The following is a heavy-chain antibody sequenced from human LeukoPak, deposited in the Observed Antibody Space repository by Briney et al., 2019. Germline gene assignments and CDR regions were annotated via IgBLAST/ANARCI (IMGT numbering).Heavy chain of an antibody. V-gene: IGHV4-34*01. Sequence: SETLSHTCAVYGGSLSGYSWSWIRQPPGEGLQWIGEIDESGSINYNPSLKSRVTISVVTTKNQFSLQLSSLTAADTAVYYCARGHGGLGGMDVWGLGTTVIDS. CDR1: GGSLSGYS. D-gene: IGHD2-15*01. CDR2: IDESGSI. CDR3: ARGHGGLGGMDV. J-gene: IGHJ6*02.